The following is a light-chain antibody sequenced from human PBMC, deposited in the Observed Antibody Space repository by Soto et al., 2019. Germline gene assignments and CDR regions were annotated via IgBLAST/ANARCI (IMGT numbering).Light chain of an antibody. Sequence: QSVLTQPPSVSAAPGQKVAISCSGSGSNIGDDSVSWFQQLPGTAPQPLIYASNKRPSGIPDRFSGSKSGTAATVVVTGQQTGDEDDYYCGVWDSRLNAWVFGGGTKVTVL. CDR2: ASN. V-gene: IGLV1-51*01. CDR1: GSNIGDDS. CDR3: GVWDSRLNAWV. J-gene: IGLJ3*02.